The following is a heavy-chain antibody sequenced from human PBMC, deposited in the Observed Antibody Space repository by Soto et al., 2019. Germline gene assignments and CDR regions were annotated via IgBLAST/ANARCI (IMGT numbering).Heavy chain of an antibody. CDR1: GGSISSYY. CDR2: IYYSGST. V-gene: IGHV4-59*01. CDR3: ARGLAAAGTDY. Sequence: SSETLSLTCTVSGGSISSYYWSWIRQPPGKGLEWIGYIYYSGSTNYNPSLKSRVTISVDTSKNQFSLKLSSVTAADTAVYYCARGLAAAGTDYWGQGTLVTVSS. J-gene: IGHJ4*02. D-gene: IGHD6-13*01.